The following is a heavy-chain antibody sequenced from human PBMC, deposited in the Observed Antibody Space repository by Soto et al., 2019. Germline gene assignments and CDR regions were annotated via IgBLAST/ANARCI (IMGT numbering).Heavy chain of an antibody. Sequence: EVQLVESGGDLVQPGGSLRLSCAASGFTFSSYPMHWVRQAPGKGLEYVSAISNNVGSTYYANSVKGRFTISRDNSKNTLFLQMGSLRAEDMAVYYCVRARNYDSGAYYYDHWGQGTLVTVSS. CDR1: GFTFSSYP. D-gene: IGHD3-22*01. V-gene: IGHV3-64*01. CDR2: ISNNVGST. J-gene: IGHJ4*02. CDR3: VRARNYDSGAYYYDH.